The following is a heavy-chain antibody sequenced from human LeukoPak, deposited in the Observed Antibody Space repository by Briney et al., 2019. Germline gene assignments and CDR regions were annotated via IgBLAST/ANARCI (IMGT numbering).Heavy chain of an antibody. CDR1: GFTFKYHA. V-gene: IGHV3-9*01. CDR3: ARDRGGKVDTGAIEY. CDR2: INENSGSV. J-gene: IGHJ4*02. Sequence: GRFLRLSCVASGFTFKYHAMHWVRQAPGKGLEWVAGINENSGSVGYADSVQGRFTISRDNAKNSLYLQMNSLRAEDTALYYCARDRGGKVDTGAIEYWGQGTLVTVSS. D-gene: IGHD5-18*01.